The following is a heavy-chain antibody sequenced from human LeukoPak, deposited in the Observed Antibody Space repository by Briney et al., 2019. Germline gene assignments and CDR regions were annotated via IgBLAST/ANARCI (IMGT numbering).Heavy chain of an antibody. CDR2: ISGSGGST. D-gene: IGHD5-18*01. CDR1: GFTFSSYA. J-gene: IGHJ4*02. CDR3: AKEIYSYGYLGNDY. V-gene: IGHV3-23*01. Sequence: GGSLRLSCAASGFTFSSYAMSWVRQAPGKGLEWVSAISGSGGSTYYADSVKGRFTISRDNSKNTLYLQMNGLRAEDTAVYYCAKEIYSYGYLGNDYWGQGTLVTVSS.